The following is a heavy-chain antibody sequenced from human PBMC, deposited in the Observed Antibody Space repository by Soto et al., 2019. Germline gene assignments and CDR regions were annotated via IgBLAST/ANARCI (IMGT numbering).Heavy chain of an antibody. V-gene: IGHV2-5*02. CDR2: IYWDEDK. J-gene: IGHJ4*02. CDR3: AYRPRGYDYGFDY. Sequence: QITLKESGPTLVKPTQTLTVTCTFSGFSLRPRGVAVGWFRQPPGKALEGLALIYWDEDKWYSPSLKIRLTIDDDTSTNQVVLTMTNVDPVDTATDYCAYRPRGYDYGFDYWGQGTLVTVSS. D-gene: IGHD5-12*01. CDR1: GFSLRPRGVA.